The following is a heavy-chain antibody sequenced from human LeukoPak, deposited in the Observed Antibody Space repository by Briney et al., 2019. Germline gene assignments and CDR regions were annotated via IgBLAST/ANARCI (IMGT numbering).Heavy chain of an antibody. D-gene: IGHD3-10*01. J-gene: IGHJ6*03. Sequence: PSETLSLTCAVYGGSFRGYYWSWIRQPPGKGLEWIGEINHSGSTNYNPSLKSRVTISVDTSKNQFSLKLSSVTAADTAVYYCARGRRPSAGSYLSFYYYYYMDVWGKGTTVTVSS. CDR1: GGSFRGYY. CDR3: ARGRRPSAGSYLSFYYYYYMDV. CDR2: INHSGST. V-gene: IGHV4-34*01.